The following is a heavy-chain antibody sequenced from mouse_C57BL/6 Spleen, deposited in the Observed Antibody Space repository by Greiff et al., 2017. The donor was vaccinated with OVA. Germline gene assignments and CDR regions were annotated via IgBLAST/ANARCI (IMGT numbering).Heavy chain of an antibody. V-gene: IGHV1-50*01. J-gene: IGHJ4*01. Sequence: QVQLQQSGAELVRPGASVKLSCKASGYTFTSYWMQWVKQRPGQGLEWIGEIDPSDSYTNYNQKFKGKATLTVDTSSSTAYMQLSSLTSEDSAVYYCARRDWDEYAMDYWGQGTSVTVSS. CDR1: GYTFTSYW. D-gene: IGHD4-1*01. CDR2: IDPSDSYT. CDR3: ARRDWDEYAMDY.